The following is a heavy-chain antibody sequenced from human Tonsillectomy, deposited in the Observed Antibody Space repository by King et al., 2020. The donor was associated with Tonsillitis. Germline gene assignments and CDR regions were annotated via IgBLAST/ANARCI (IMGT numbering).Heavy chain of an antibody. V-gene: IGHV1-69*12. D-gene: IGHD5-24*01. Sequence: QLVQSGAEVKKPGSSVKVSCKASGGTFSTYSINWVRQAPGQGLEWMGGIIPIYGTTYFAQEFQGRVTITADESTAYMEVSSLRSEDTAVYYCARDRRDGYNSDGYFDLWGRGTLVTVSS. CDR3: ARDRRDGYNSDGYFDL. J-gene: IGHJ2*01. CDR2: IIPIYGTT. CDR1: GGTFSTYS.